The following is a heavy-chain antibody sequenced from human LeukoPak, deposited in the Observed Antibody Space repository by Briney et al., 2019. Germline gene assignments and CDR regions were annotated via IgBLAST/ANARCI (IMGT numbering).Heavy chain of an antibody. Sequence: SETLSLTCTVSGGSISSGSYYWSWIRQPAGKGLEWIGRIYTSGSTNYNPSRKSRVTISVDTSKNQFSLKLSSVTAADTAVYYCARVTDYYDSSGYSDYWGQGTLVTVSS. CDR2: IYTSGST. V-gene: IGHV4-61*02. CDR1: GGSISSGSYY. CDR3: ARVTDYYDSSGYSDY. D-gene: IGHD3-22*01. J-gene: IGHJ4*02.